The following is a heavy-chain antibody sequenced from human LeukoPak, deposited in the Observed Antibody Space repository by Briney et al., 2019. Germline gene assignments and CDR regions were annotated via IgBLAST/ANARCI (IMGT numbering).Heavy chain of an antibody. D-gene: IGHD3-16*01. Sequence: GRSLRPVRPPSAASLTDPHMDSVRQHPGEGREWEGRIRNKAKSTSTQYAASESARFTISRVDSEISLFLQMNSLKTEDTAVYYCARDGGKDDHSAFDIWGQGTVVTVSS. J-gene: IGHJ3*02. CDR2: IRNKAKSTST. CDR1: AASLTDPH. CDR3: ARDGGKDDHSAFDI. V-gene: IGHV3-72*01.